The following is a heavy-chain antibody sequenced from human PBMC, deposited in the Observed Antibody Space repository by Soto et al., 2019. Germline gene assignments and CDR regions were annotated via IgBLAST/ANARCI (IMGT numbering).Heavy chain of an antibody. V-gene: IGHV4-59*01. CDR2: LYNAGST. CDR1: GGSISRYY. CDR3: ARDLWGYCGTDCYPLDV. D-gene: IGHD2-21*02. Sequence: SETLSLTCTVSGGSISRYYWSWIRQPSGKGLEWIGYLYNAGSTIYNPSLKSRVTISVDMSQNQFSLNLNYVTAADTAVYYCARDLWGYCGTDCYPLDVWGQGTTVTVS. J-gene: IGHJ6*02.